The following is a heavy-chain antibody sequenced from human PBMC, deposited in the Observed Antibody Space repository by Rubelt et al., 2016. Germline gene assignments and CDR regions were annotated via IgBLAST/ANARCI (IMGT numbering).Heavy chain of an antibody. CDR2: ISSSSSTI. D-gene: IGHD4-11*01. V-gene: IGHV3-48*04. J-gene: IGHJ4*02. CDR3: AREERDYMPSIYFDY. CDR1: GFTFSSYS. Sequence: EVQLLESGGGLVQPGGSLRLSCAASGFTFSSYSVNWVRQAPGKGLEWVSYISSSSSTIYYAASLKGRFTISRDNSKNSLYLQMNSLRAEDTAVYYCAREERDYMPSIYFDYWGQGTLVTVSS.